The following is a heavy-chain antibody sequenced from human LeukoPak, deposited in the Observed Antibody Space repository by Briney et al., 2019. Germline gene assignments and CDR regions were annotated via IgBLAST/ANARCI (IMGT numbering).Heavy chain of an antibody. CDR3: ARGPNRITMMIGDAFDI. CDR2: IYTSGST. CDR1: GGSISSYY. J-gene: IGHJ3*02. Sequence: PSETLSLTXTVSGGSISSYYWSWIRQPAGKGLEWIGRIYTSGSTSYNPSLKSRVTMSVDTSKNQFSLKLSSVTAADTAVYYCARGPNRITMMIGDAFDIWGQGTMVTISS. V-gene: IGHV4-4*07. D-gene: IGHD3-22*01.